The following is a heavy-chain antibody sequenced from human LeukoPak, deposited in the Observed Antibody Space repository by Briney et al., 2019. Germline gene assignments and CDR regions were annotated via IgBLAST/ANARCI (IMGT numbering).Heavy chain of an antibody. CDR1: GGSISSGGYS. D-gene: IGHD3-10*01. CDR3: ARYYYGSGSYDY. V-gene: IGHV4-30-2*01. J-gene: IGHJ4*02. CDR2: IYHSGST. Sequence: PSETLSLTCAVSGGSISSGGYSWSWIRQPPGKSLEWIGYIYHSGSTYYNPSLKSRVTISVDRSKNQFSLKLSSVTAADTAVYYCARYYYGSGSYDYWGQGTLVTVSS.